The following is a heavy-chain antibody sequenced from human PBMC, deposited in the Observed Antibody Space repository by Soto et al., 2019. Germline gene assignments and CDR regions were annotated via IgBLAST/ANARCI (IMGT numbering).Heavy chain of an antibody. CDR1: GFSLSTSGVG. J-gene: IGHJ4*02. CDR3: ARTIVNGGSRGLVAY. CDR2: LYWDDDK. V-gene: IGHV2-5*02. Sequence: QITLKESGPTLVKPTQTLTLTCTFSGFSLSTSGVGVGWIRQPPGQALEWLAFLYWDDDKRYSPSLKSRLTIAKDTAKNQLHLTMTNMDPVATPTYYGARTIVNGGSRGLVAYWGQGTLVTGAS. D-gene: IGHD3-10*01.